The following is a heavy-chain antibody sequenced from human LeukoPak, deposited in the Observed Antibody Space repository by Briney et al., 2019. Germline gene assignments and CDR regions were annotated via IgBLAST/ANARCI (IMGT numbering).Heavy chain of an antibody. D-gene: IGHD4-23*01. CDR2: ISSSSNNI. J-gene: IGHJ1*01. Sequence: GGSLRLSCAASGFTFSSYSMDWVRQAPGHGLEWVSSISSSSNNIYYAYSVKGRFTISRDNGKNSLYLLMNRLSAEDTAVYYCVYGGGYFQHWGQGTLVTVSS. CDR1: GFTFSSYS. V-gene: IGHV3-21*01. CDR3: VYGGGYFQH.